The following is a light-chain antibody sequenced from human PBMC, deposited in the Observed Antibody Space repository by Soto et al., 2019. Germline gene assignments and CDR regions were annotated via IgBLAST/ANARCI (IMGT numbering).Light chain of an antibody. CDR3: CSYAGSYTWV. J-gene: IGLJ3*02. Sequence: QLVLTQPRSVSGSPGQSVTISCTGTSSDVGGYNYVSWYQQHPGKAPKLMIYDVSKRPSGVPDRFSGSKSGNTASLIISGLQAEDEADYYCCSYAGSYTWVFGGGTKLTVL. V-gene: IGLV2-11*01. CDR1: SSDVGGYNY. CDR2: DVS.